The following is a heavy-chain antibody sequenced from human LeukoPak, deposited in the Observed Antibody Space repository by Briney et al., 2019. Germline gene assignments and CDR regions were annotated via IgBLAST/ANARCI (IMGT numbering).Heavy chain of an antibody. J-gene: IGHJ6*02. D-gene: IGHD2-8*01. CDR2: ISGSGGST. V-gene: IGHV3-23*01. Sequence: PGGSLRLSCAASGFTFSSFAMSWVRQAPGKGLEWVSTISGSGGSTYYADSVKGRFTISRDNSKNTLYLQMNSLRAEDTAVYYCAKEPQYCTNGVCYSHGMDVWGQGTTVTVSS. CDR1: GFTFSSFA. CDR3: AKEPQYCTNGVCYSHGMDV.